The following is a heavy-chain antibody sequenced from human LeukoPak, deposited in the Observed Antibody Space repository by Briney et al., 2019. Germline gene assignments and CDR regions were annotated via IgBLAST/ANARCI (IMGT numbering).Heavy chain of an antibody. CDR1: GYTFTSYG. V-gene: IGHV1-18*01. J-gene: IGHJ5*02. Sequence: ASVKVSCKASGYTFTSYGISWVRQAPGQGLEWMGWISAYNGNTNYAQKLQGRVTMTTDTSTSTAYMELRSLRSDDTAVYYCAREGDQLGYCSSTSCLGFDPWGQGTLVTVSS. CDR2: ISAYNGNT. CDR3: AREGDQLGYCSSTSCLGFDP. D-gene: IGHD2-2*01.